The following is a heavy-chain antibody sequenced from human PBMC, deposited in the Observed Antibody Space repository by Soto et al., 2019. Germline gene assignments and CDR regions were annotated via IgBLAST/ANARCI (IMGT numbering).Heavy chain of an antibody. J-gene: IGHJ5*02. V-gene: IGHV5-10-1*01. Sequence: GESLKISCKALGYTFTTFWISWVRQMPGKGLEWMGRVDPRDSYTNYSPSFEGHVTISVDKSINTAYLQWGSLRAPDTAIYYCARLYCTTNTCDSWFDPWGQGTLVTVSS. CDR1: GYTFTTFW. CDR3: ARLYCTTNTCDSWFDP. CDR2: VDPRDSYT. D-gene: IGHD2-8*01.